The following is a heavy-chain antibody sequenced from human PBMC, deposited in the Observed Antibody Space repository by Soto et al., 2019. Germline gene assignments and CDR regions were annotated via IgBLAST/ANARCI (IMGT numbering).Heavy chain of an antibody. D-gene: IGHD4-17*01. CDR2: ISGSGDST. Sequence: EVQLLESGGGLVQPGGSLRLSCAASGFTFSSYAMSWVRQAPGKGLGWVSAISGSGDSTYYADSVKGRFTISRDNSKNTQYLQMNSLRAEDTAVYYCAKRTVGWYFDLWGRGTLVTVSS. J-gene: IGHJ2*01. CDR3: AKRTVGWYFDL. V-gene: IGHV3-23*01. CDR1: GFTFSSYA.